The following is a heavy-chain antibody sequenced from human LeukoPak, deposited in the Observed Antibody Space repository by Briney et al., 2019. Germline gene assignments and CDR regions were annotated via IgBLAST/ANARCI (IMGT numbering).Heavy chain of an antibody. CDR3: ARDSTYYYDSSGYPPDY. CDR2: ISSSSSYI. V-gene: IGHV3-21*01. Sequence: GGSLRLSCAASGFTFSSYSMNWFRQAPGKGLEWVSSISSSSSYIYYADSVKGRFTISRDNAKSSLYLQMNSLRAEDTAVYYCARDSTYYYDSSGYPPDYWGQGTLVTVSS. J-gene: IGHJ4*02. D-gene: IGHD3-22*01. CDR1: GFTFSSYS.